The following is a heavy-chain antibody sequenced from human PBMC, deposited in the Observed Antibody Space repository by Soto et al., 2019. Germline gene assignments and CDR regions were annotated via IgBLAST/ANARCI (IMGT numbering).Heavy chain of an antibody. J-gene: IGHJ6*02. CDR3: ARDGDIVVVPVGDEDYYYGMDG. Sequence: QVQLVQSGAEVKKPGSSVKVSCKASGGTFSSYTISWVRQAPGQGLEWMGRIIPILGIANYAQKFQCRVTITADKSTSTGYMELSSLRSEDTAVYYCARDGDIVVVPVGDEDYYYGMDGWGQGTTVPVSS. V-gene: IGHV1-69*08. D-gene: IGHD2-2*01. CDR1: GGTFSSYT. CDR2: IIPILGIA.